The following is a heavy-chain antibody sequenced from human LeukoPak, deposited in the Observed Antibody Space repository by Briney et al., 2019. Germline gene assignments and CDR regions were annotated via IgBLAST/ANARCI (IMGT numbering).Heavy chain of an antibody. V-gene: IGHV3-74*01. D-gene: IGHD6-25*01. Sequence: PGGSLRLSCAASGFTFSSYWMHWVRQAPGKGLVWVSRINSDGSSTTYADSVKGRFTISRDNAKNTVYLQMNSLRAEDTAVHYCARSAPAGFSYYSYYMDVWGKGTTVTISS. CDR2: INSDGSST. CDR3: ARSAPAGFSYYSYYMDV. J-gene: IGHJ6*03. CDR1: GFTFSSYW.